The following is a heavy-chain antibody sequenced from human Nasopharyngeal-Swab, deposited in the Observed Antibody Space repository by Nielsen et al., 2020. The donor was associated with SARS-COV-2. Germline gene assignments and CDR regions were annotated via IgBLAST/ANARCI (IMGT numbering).Heavy chain of an antibody. Sequence: PEPLSPSCTVSGASIYISNYYWGWVRQPPENGLEWIGSISYSGNTYYTPSLKSRVTISVDASKNQFSLKLTSVTAADTAIYCCAGHMHGPTFDIWGQATMVTVSS. CDR2: ISYSGNT. CDR3: AGHMHGPTFDI. V-gene: IGHV4-39*01. D-gene: IGHD4/OR15-4a*01. J-gene: IGHJ3*02. CDR1: GASIYISNYY.